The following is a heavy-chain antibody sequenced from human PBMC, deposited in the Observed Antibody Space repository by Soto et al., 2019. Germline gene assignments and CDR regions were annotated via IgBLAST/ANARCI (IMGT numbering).Heavy chain of an antibody. CDR2: ISWDGGST. D-gene: IGHD6-25*01. J-gene: IGHJ5*02. CDR1: GFTFDDYT. V-gene: IGHV3-43*01. Sequence: EVPLVESGGVVVQPGGSLRLSCAASGFTFDDYTMHWVRQAPGKGLEWVSLISWDGGSTYYADSVKGRFTISRDNSKNSLYLQMNSLRTEDTALYYCAKGAAARTNWFDPWGQGTLVTVSS. CDR3: AKGAAARTNWFDP.